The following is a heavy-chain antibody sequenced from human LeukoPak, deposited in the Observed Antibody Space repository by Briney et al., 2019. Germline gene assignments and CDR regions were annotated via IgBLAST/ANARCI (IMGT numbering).Heavy chain of an antibody. Sequence: ASVKVSCKASGHTFTGYYMHWVRQAPGQGLEWMGWINANSGDTNYAQKFQGRVTMTRDTSISTAYMELSRLRSDDTAVYYCAGAGRGWLQLLDYWGQGTLVTVSS. CDR1: GHTFTGYY. CDR2: INANSGDT. J-gene: IGHJ4*02. CDR3: AGAGRGWLQLLDY. D-gene: IGHD5-24*01. V-gene: IGHV1-2*02.